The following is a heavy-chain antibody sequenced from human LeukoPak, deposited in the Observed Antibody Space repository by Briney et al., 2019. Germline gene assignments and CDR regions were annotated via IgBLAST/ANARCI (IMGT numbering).Heavy chain of an antibody. CDR1: GFTFSSYA. J-gene: IGHJ3*02. V-gene: IGHV3-23*01. CDR3: AKDLYVSSSIAAAGDAFDI. Sequence: GGSLRLSCAASGFTFSSYAMSWVPHAPGKGLEWVSAISGSGGSTYYADSVKGRFTISRDNSKNTLYLQMNSLRAEDTAVYYCAKDLYVSSSIAAAGDAFDIWGQGTMVTVSS. D-gene: IGHD6-13*01. CDR2: ISGSGGST.